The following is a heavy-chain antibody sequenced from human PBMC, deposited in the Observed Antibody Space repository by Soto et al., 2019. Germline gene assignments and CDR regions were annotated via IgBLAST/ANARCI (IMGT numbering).Heavy chain of an antibody. CDR2: ISSSSTI. CDR3: ARDFSSSWYGDAFDI. CDR1: GFTFSSYS. V-gene: IGHV3-48*01. Sequence: GGSLRLSCAASGFTFSSYSMNWVRQAPGKGLEWVSYISSSSTIYYADSVKGRFTISRDNAKNSLYLQMNSLRAEDTAVYYCARDFSSSWYGDAFDIGGQGTRVTV. J-gene: IGHJ3*02. D-gene: IGHD6-13*01.